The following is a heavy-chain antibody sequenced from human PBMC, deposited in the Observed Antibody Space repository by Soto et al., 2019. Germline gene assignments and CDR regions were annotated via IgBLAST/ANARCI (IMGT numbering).Heavy chain of an antibody. D-gene: IGHD3-22*01. CDR1: GFTFSSYG. CDR2: ISKDGSTK. J-gene: IGHJ4*02. CDR3: AKETHSSGYGSYFDY. Sequence: PGESLKISCAASGFTFSSYGMHWVRQAPGKVLEWVAVISKDGSTKYDADSVKGRFTISRDNSKNTLYLQMNSLRAEDTAVYYCAKETHSSGYGSYFDYWGQGXLVTVSS. V-gene: IGHV3-30*18.